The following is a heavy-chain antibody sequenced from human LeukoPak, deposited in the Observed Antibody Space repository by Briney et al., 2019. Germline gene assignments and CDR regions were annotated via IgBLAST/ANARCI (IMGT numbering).Heavy chain of an antibody. V-gene: IGHV4-39*07. Sequence: SETLSLTCTVSGASINTNNCYWGWIRQPPGKGLEWIGSIYYSGSTYYNPSLKSRVTISVDTSKNQFSLKLSSVTAADTAVYYCARGGSSSYDGYFDYWGQGTLVTVSS. J-gene: IGHJ4*02. D-gene: IGHD6-6*01. CDR3: ARGGSSSYDGYFDY. CDR2: IYYSGST. CDR1: GASINTNNCY.